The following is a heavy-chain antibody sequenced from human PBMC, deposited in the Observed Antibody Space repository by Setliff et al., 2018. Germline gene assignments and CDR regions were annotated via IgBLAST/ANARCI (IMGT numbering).Heavy chain of an antibody. Sequence: ASVKVSCKASGYTFTSYPIHWVRQAPGQRLEWMAWINGGNGYTKYSQEFQGRVTITRDTSASTAYMELSSLRSEDMAVYYCARSGGSSWQTKLDYWGQGTLVTVSS. CDR3: ARSGGSSWQTKLDY. CDR1: GYTFTSYP. CDR2: INGGNGYT. J-gene: IGHJ4*02. V-gene: IGHV1-3*03. D-gene: IGHD6-13*01.